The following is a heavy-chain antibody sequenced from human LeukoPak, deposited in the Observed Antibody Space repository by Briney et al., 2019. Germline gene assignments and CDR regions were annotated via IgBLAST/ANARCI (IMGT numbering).Heavy chain of an antibody. CDR3: ARDEEQQGYFDY. V-gene: IGHV1-69*05. Sequence: GASVKVSCKASGYTFTSYDINWVRQAPGQGLEWMGRIIPIFGTANYAQKFQGRVTITTDESTSTAYMELSSLRSEDTAVYYCARDEEQQGYFDYWGQGTLVTVSS. CDR1: GYTFTSYD. D-gene: IGHD6-13*01. J-gene: IGHJ4*02. CDR2: IIPIFGTA.